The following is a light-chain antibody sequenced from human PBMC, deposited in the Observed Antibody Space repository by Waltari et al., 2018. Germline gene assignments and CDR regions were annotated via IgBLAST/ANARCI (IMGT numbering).Light chain of an antibody. CDR3: QHYNAYRT. Sequence: DIQMTQSPSTLSASVGDIVIITCRASPSISTWLAWYQQKPGKAPKLLIFAASSLQTGVPSRFSGSGSGTEFTLTINSLQPDDFATYYCQHYNAYRTFGQGTKVEIK. CDR2: AAS. J-gene: IGKJ1*01. V-gene: IGKV1-5*01. CDR1: PSISTW.